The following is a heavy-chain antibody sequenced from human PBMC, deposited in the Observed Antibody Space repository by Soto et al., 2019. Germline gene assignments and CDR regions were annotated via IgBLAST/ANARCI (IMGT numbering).Heavy chain of an antibody. CDR1: GGSFSGYY. Sequence: QVQLQQWGAGLLKPSETLSLTCAVYGGSFSGYYWSWIRQPPGKGLEWIGEINHSGSTNYNPSINSRVTISVDTSKNQFSLKLSSVTAADTAVYYCARGSRPVDYWGQGTLVTVSS. V-gene: IGHV4-34*01. CDR2: INHSGST. CDR3: ARGSRPVDY. J-gene: IGHJ4*02.